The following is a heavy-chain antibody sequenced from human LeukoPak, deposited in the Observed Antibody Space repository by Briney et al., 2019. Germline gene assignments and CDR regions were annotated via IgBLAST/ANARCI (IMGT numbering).Heavy chain of an antibody. CDR3: AKGGSWVVTAIFLFDY. CDR2: IYSGGST. Sequence: GGSLRLSCAASGFTFSSYEMNWVRQAPGKGLEWVSVIYSGGSTYYADSVKGRFTISRDNSKNTLYLQMNSLRAEDTAVYYCAKGGSWVVTAIFLFDYWGQGTLVTVSS. D-gene: IGHD2-21*02. CDR1: GFTFSSYE. J-gene: IGHJ4*02. V-gene: IGHV3-66*02.